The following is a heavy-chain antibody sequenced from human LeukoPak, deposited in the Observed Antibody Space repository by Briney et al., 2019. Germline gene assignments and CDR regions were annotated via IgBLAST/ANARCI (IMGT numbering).Heavy chain of an antibody. V-gene: IGHV1-46*01. D-gene: IGHD3-10*01. CDR2: INPSGGST. CDR3: ARLLNTYYYGSGDQYFDY. J-gene: IGHJ4*02. Sequence: ASVKVSCKASGYTFTSYYMHWVRQAPGQGLEWMGIINPSGGSTSYAQKFQGRVTMTRDMSTSTVYMELSSLRSEDTAVYYCARLLNTYYYGSGDQYFDYWGQGTLVTVSS. CDR1: GYTFTSYY.